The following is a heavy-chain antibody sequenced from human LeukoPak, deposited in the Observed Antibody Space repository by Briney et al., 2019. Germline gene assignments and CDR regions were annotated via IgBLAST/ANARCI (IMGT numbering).Heavy chain of an antibody. Sequence: GESLKISCKGSGYSFTSDWIGWVRQVPGKGLEWMGIIYPGDSDTRYSPSFQGQVTISADKSISTAYLQWSSLKASDTAMYYCARPVRGGSGSYYFDYWGQGTLVTVSS. J-gene: IGHJ4*02. CDR3: ARPVRGGSGSYYFDY. CDR1: GYSFTSDW. CDR2: IYPGDSDT. D-gene: IGHD3-10*01. V-gene: IGHV5-51*01.